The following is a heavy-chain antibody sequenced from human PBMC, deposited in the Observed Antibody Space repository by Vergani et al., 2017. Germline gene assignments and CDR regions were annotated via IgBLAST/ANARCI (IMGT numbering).Heavy chain of an antibody. Sequence: EVQLLESGGGLVQPGGSLRLSCAVSGFTFSSYAMSWVRQAPGKGLEWVSVIYSGGSSTYYADSVKGRFTISRDNSKNTLYLQMNSLRAEDTAVYYCAKSGTEDYYYYYMDVWGKGTTVTVSS. CDR2: IYSGGSST. CDR1: GFTFSSYA. J-gene: IGHJ6*03. D-gene: IGHD1-26*01. CDR3: AKSGTEDYYYYYMDV. V-gene: IGHV3-23*03.